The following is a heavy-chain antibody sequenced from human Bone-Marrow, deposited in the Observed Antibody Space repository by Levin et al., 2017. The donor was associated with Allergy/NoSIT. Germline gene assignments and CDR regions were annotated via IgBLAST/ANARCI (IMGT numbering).Heavy chain of an antibody. V-gene: IGHV3-11*01. Sequence: GGSLRLSCAASGFPFSDYYMSWIRQAPGKGLEWIAYITIGNSVYYADSVKGRFTISRDNSKNSVFLQMNSMRPEDTAVYYCARDQGITGDYDYWGQGTLVTVSS. CDR3: ARDQGITGDYDY. CDR2: ITIGNSV. D-gene: IGHD3-16*01. J-gene: IGHJ4*02. CDR1: GFPFSDYY.